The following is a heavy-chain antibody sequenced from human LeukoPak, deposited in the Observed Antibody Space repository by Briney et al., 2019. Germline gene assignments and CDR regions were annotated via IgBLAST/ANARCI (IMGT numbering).Heavy chain of an antibody. J-gene: IGHJ4*02. D-gene: IGHD4-17*01. CDR2: IYRDGDA. CDR3: ARSSGYGDYVQADY. Sequence: PSETLSLTCNVSYYSISRGHYWGWIRQPPGKGLEWIGSIYRDGDATYNPSLKSRVTTSVDTSKNQLFLKLTPVTASDTAMYYCARSSGYGDYVQADYWGQGTLVTVSS. CDR1: YYSISRGHY. V-gene: IGHV4-38-2*02.